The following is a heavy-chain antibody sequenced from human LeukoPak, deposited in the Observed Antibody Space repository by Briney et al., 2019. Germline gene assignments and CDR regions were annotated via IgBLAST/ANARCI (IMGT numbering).Heavy chain of an antibody. CDR1: GYTFTSYY. J-gene: IGHJ6*02. D-gene: IGHD3-22*01. V-gene: IGHV1-46*01. CDR3: ARDQYYYDSSGYYSCGMDV. Sequence: ASVKVSCKASGYTFTSYYMHWVRQAPGQGLEWMGIINPSGGSTSYAQKFQGRVTMTRDTSTSTVYMELSSLRSEDTAVYYCARDQYYYDSSGYYSCGMDVWGQGTTVTVSS. CDR2: INPSGGST.